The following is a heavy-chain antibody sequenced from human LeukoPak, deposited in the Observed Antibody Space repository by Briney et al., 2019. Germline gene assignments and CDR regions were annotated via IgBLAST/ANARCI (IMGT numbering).Heavy chain of an antibody. CDR3: ARAVGYGSGTYRQYFFDY. Sequence: ASVKVSCKASGYTFTGYYMHWVRQAPGQGLEWMGWINPNSGGKNYAQNFQGRVTMSRDTSISTAYMDLSRLRSDDTAVYYCARAVGYGSGTYRQYFFDYWGQGTLVTVSS. D-gene: IGHD3-10*01. V-gene: IGHV1-2*02. CDR2: INPNSGGK. J-gene: IGHJ4*02. CDR1: GYTFTGYY.